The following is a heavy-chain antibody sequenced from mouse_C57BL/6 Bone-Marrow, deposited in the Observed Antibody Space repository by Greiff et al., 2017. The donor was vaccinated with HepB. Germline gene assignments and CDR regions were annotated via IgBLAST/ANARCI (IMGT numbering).Heavy chain of an antibody. CDR3: ARSIYDGYWGLRRRGFAY. V-gene: IGHV1-53*01. CDR2: INPSNGGT. J-gene: IGHJ3*01. Sequence: QVHVKQSGTELVKPGASVKLSCKASGYTFTSYWMHWVKQRPGQGLEWIGNINPSNGGTNYNEKFKSKATLTVDKSSSTAYMQLSSLTSEDSAVYYCARSIYDGYWGLRRRGFAYWGQGTLVTVSA. D-gene: IGHD2-3*01. CDR1: GYTFTSYW.